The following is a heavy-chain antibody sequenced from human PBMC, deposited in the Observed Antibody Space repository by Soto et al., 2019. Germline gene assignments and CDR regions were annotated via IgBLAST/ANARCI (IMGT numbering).Heavy chain of an antibody. J-gene: IGHJ4*02. CDR3: VKDKIGMASTYFES. CDR2: VVASSRNT. CDR1: GFTFSRHA. V-gene: IGHV3-23*01. Sequence: GGSLRLSCSGSGFTFSRHAMSWVRQAPGKALEWVATVVASSRNTYYASAVKGRFTISRDNSKNTVFLQLRSLRAEDTARYYCVKDKIGMASTYFESWGQGVLVTVSS.